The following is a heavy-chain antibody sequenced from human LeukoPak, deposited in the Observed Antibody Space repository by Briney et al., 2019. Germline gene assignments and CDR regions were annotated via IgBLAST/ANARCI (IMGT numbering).Heavy chain of an antibody. CDR1: GYTFTSYG. V-gene: IGHV1-18*01. CDR3: ASLIDFWIGYYANWFDP. CDR2: ISAYNGNT. J-gene: IGHJ5*02. Sequence: ASVKVSCKASGYTFTSYGISWVRQAPGQGLEWMVWISAYNGNTNYAQNPQGRGTMTTATSTSTAYMELRSLRSDDTAVYYCASLIDFWIGYYANWFDPWGQGTLVTVSS. D-gene: IGHD3-3*01.